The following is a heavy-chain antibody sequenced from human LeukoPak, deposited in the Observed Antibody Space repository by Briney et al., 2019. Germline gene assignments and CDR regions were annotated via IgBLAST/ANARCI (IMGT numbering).Heavy chain of an antibody. CDR2: VNQRGRTT. CDR3: ARAMTDSSSWYSPYYYYMDV. Sequence: GGSLRLSCAASGFSFRDYELTWVRQVPGKGLEWISYVNQRGRTTSYADSVKGRFTISRDNDRNSLYLQMRSLRVDDTAIYYCARAMTDSSSWYSPYYYYMDVWGKGTTVTVSS. V-gene: IGHV3-48*03. CDR1: GFSFRDYE. J-gene: IGHJ6*03. D-gene: IGHD6-13*01.